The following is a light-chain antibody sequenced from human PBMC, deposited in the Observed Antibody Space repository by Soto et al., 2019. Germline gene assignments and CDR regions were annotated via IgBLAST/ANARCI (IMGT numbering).Light chain of an antibody. Sequence: QAVVTQEPSFSVSPGGTVTLTCGLSSGPVFTSSYPNWYQQTPGQAPHTLIFNRNTLSSGVPDRFSGSILGDKAALTITGAQADDDSYYYCLLYLGGGIWVFGGGTKLTVL. J-gene: IGLJ3*02. CDR3: LLYLGGGIWV. V-gene: IGLV8-61*01. CDR2: NRN. CDR1: SGPVFTSSY.